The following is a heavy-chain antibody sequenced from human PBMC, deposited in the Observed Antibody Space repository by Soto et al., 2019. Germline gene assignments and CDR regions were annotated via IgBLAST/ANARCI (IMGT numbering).Heavy chain of an antibody. V-gene: IGHV2-5*01. D-gene: IGHD1-1*01. CDR2: IYWNDDK. CDR1: GFSLSTSGVG. CDR3: AHSPRPWIGQEPDTFDI. J-gene: IGHJ3*02. Sequence: QITLKESGPTLVKPTQTLTLTCTFSGFSLSTSGVGVGWIRQPPGKALEWLALIYWNDDKRYSPSLKSRLTITNDTSKNQVVLTMTNMDPVDTATYYCAHSPRPWIGQEPDTFDIWGQGTIVTVSS.